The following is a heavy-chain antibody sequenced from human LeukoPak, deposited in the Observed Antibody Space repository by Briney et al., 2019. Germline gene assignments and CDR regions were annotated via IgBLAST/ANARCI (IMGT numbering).Heavy chain of an antibody. V-gene: IGHV3-48*03. Sequence: LAGGSLRLSCGASGFTFSSYEMNWVRQAPGKGLEWVSYMSITGSSDYADSVKGRFTISRDNAKNSLYLQMNSLRGEDTAVYYCAREKQQLEDYFDYWGQGTLVTVSS. CDR2: MSITGSS. CDR3: AREKQQLEDYFDY. D-gene: IGHD6-13*01. J-gene: IGHJ4*02. CDR1: GFTFSSYE.